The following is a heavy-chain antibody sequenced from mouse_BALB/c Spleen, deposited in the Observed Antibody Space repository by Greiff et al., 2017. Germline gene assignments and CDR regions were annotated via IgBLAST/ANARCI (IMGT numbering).Heavy chain of an antibody. V-gene: IGHV3-5*02. Sequence: EVKLVESGPGLVKPSQTVSLTCTVTGISITTGNYRWSWIRQFPGNKLEWIGYIYYSGTITYNPSLTSRTTITRDTSKNQFFLEMNSLTAEDTATYYCAREGYGYDYYAMDYWGQGTSVTVSS. D-gene: IGHD1-2*01. J-gene: IGHJ4*01. CDR1: GISITTGNYR. CDR3: AREGYGYDYYAMDY. CDR2: IYYSGTI.